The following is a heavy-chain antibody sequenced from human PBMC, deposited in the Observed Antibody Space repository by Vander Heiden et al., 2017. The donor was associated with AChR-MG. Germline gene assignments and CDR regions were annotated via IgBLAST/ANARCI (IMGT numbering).Heavy chain of an antibody. V-gene: IGHV4-30-4*01. CDR1: GASISSGDYY. CDR2: IYYSGST. J-gene: IGHJ6*02. Sequence: QVQLQESGPGLVKPSQTLSLTCPVSGASISSGDYYWSWIRQPPGKGLEWIGYIYYSGSTYYNPSLKSRVTISVDTSKNQFSLKLSSVTAADTAVYYCARRYSSSWQDHGMDVWGQGTTVTVSS. D-gene: IGHD6-13*01. CDR3: ARRYSSSWQDHGMDV.